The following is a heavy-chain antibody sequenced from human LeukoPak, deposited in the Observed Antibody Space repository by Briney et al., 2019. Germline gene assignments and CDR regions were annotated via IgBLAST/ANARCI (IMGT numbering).Heavy chain of an antibody. D-gene: IGHD2-15*01. V-gene: IGHV3-21*01. CDR1: GFTFSSYS. CDR2: ISSSSRSYI. Sequence: PGGSLRLSCAASGFTFSSYSMNWVRQAPGKGLEWVSSISSSSRSYIYYADSVKGRFTISRDNAKNSLYLQMNSLRAEDTAVYYCARERPGYCSGGSCYSTENDAFDIWGQGTMVTVSS. CDR3: ARERPGYCSGGSCYSTENDAFDI. J-gene: IGHJ3*02.